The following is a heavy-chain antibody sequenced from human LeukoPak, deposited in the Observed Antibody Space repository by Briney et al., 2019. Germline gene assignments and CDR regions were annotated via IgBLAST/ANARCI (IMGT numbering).Heavy chain of an antibody. CDR2: IYYSGST. V-gene: IGHV4-59*01. CDR1: GGSISSYY. Sequence: SETLSLTCTVSGGSISSYYWSWIRQPPGKGLEWIRYIYYSGSTNYNPSLKSRVTISVDTSKNQFSLKLSSVTAADTAVYYCARWCSGGSCNNWFDPWGQGTLVTVSS. J-gene: IGHJ5*02. D-gene: IGHD2-15*01. CDR3: ARWCSGGSCNNWFDP.